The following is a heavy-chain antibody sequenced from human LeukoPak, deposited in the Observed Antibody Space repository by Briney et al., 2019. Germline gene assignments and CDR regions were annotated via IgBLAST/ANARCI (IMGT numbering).Heavy chain of an antibody. Sequence: PGGSLRLSCAASGFTFSSYGMIWVRQAPGQGLEWVSAISGSGGSTYYADPVKGRFTISRDNSKNPLYLQMNSLRAEDTAVYYCAKPGYSSSLTAYGYFQHWGQGTLVTLSS. CDR2: ISGSGGST. CDR1: GFTFSSYG. CDR3: AKPGYSSSLTAYGYFQH. V-gene: IGHV3-23*01. D-gene: IGHD6-13*01. J-gene: IGHJ1*01.